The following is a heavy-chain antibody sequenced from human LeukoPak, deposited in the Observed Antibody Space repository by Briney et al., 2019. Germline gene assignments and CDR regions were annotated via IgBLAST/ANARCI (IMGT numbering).Heavy chain of an antibody. J-gene: IGHJ5*02. CDR1: GGSLSGYY. CDR3: ASTSSWYSTRRWFDP. D-gene: IGHD6-13*01. CDR2: INHSGST. V-gene: IGHV4-34*01. Sequence: PSETLSLTCAVYGGSLSGYYWSWTRQPPGKGLEWIGEINHSGSTNYNPSLKSRVTISVDTSKNQFSLKLSSVTAADTAVYYCASTSSWYSTRRWFDPWGQGTLVTVSS.